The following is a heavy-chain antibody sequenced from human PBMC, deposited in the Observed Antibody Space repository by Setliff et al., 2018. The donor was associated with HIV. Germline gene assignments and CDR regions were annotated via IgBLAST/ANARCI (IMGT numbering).Heavy chain of an antibody. J-gene: IGHJ4*02. CDR1: GYSFTSYW. CDR3: ARHHDSSGYFYDSRFYFDY. CDR2: IYPGDSDT. Sequence: GESLKISCEGSGYSFTSYWIAWVRQMPGKGLEWMGIIYPGDSDTRFSPSFQGQVAISADKSINTAYLQWYSLKASDTAIYYCARHHDSSGYFYDSRFYFDYWGQGTLVTVSS. D-gene: IGHD3-22*01. V-gene: IGHV5-51*01.